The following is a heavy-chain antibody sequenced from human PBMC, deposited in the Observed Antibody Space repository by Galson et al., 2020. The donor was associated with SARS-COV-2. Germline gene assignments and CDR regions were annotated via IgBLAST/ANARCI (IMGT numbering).Heavy chain of an antibody. Sequence: GGSLRLSCAASGLTFSVYGMHWVRQAPGKGLEWVAMIWFDGRKEYYADSLKGRFSISRDNSKNTLYLQMNGLRADDTAFYYCAKLGGGDAGSSWFRPECWGQGVLVTVSS. CDR3: AKLGGGDAGSSWFRPEC. D-gene: IGHD6-13*01. CDR1: GLTFSVYG. CDR2: IWFDGRKE. V-gene: IGHV3-33*06. J-gene: IGHJ4*02.